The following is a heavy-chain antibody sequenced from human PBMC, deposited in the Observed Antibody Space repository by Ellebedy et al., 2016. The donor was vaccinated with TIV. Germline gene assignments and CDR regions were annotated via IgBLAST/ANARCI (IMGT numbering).Heavy chain of an antibody. Sequence: SETLSLTCTVSGGSVSSGSYYWSWIRQPPGKGLEWIGYIYYSGSTNYNPSLKSRVTISVDTSKNQFSLKLSSVTAADTAVYYCARGGHDYGGNSLESGMDVWGQGTTVTVSS. CDR2: IYYSGST. CDR1: GGSVSSGSYY. V-gene: IGHV4-61*01. D-gene: IGHD4-23*01. CDR3: ARGGHDYGGNSLESGMDV. J-gene: IGHJ6*02.